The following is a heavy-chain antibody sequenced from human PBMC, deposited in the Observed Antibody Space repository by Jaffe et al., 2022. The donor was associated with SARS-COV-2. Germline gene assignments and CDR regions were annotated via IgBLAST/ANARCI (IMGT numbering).Heavy chain of an antibody. CDR3: ARHPRGVEMSTFSLGAFHI. V-gene: IGHV4-39*01. CDR2: IYYSGST. CDR1: GGSISSGSYY. J-gene: IGHJ3*02. D-gene: IGHD2-21*01. Sequence: QLQLQESGPGLVKPSETLSLTCTVSGGSISSGSYYWGWIRQPPGKGLEWIGSIYYSGSTYYNPSLKSRVTISIDTSENHFPLKLTSVTAADTAVYYCARHPRGVEMSTFSLGAFHIWGRGTMVTVSS.